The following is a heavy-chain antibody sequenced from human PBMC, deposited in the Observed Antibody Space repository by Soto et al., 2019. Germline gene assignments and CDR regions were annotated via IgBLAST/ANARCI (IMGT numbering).Heavy chain of an antibody. CDR3: AKDRYTGPFDY. Sequence: GGSLRLSCAASGFTFSSYGMHWVRQAPGKGLEWMAVISYDGSNKYYADSVKGRFTISRDNSKNTLYLQMNSLRAEDTAVYYCAKDRYTGPFDYWGQGTLVTVSS. V-gene: IGHV3-30*18. D-gene: IGHD1-1*01. CDR1: GFTFSSYG. CDR2: ISYDGSNK. J-gene: IGHJ4*02.